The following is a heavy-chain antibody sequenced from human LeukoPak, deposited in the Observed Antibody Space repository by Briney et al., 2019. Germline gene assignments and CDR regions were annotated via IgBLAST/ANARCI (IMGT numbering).Heavy chain of an antibody. CDR1: GFTFSSYW. CDR2: IKQDGSEK. J-gene: IGHJ4*02. D-gene: IGHD5-24*01. CDR3: ARDKSRDGYMYYFDY. V-gene: IGHV3-7*01. Sequence: GGSLRLSCAASGFTFSSYWMSWVRQAPGKGLEWVANIKQDGSEKYYVDSVKGRFTTSRDNAKNSLYLQMNSLRAEDTAVYYCARDKSRDGYMYYFDYWGQGTLVTVSS.